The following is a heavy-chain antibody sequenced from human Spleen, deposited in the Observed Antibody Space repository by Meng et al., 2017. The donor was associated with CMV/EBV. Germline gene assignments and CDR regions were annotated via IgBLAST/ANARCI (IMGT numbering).Heavy chain of an antibody. CDR1: GFTFSSYS. D-gene: IGHD3/OR15-3a*01. CDR2: ISSSSSYI. V-gene: IGHV3-21*01. Sequence: LSLTCAASGFTFSSYSMNWVRQAPGKGLEWVSSISSSSSYIYYADSVKGRFTISRDNAKNSLYLQMNSLRAEDTAVYYCARGDDNWNYYYYGMDVWGQGTTVTVSS. J-gene: IGHJ6*02. CDR3: ARGDDNWNYYYYGMDV.